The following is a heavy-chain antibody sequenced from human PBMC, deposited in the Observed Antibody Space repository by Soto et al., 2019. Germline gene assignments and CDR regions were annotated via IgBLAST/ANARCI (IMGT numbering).Heavy chain of an antibody. CDR3: ARPTSTGTTSGYYFDY. D-gene: IGHD1-7*01. Sequence: QVQLVQSGAEVKKPGSSVKVSCKASGGTFSSYPISWVRQAPGQGLEWMGRIIPILDITDYAQRFQGRVTITADKSTSTAYMAPSSLSSDYTAVYYCARPTSTGTTSGYYFDYWGQRTLVTVSS. CDR1: GGTFSSYP. J-gene: IGHJ4*02. V-gene: IGHV1-69*02. CDR2: IIPILDIT.